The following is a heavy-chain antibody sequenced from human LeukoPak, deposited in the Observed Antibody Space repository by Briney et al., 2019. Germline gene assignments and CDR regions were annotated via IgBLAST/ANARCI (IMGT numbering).Heavy chain of an antibody. J-gene: IGHJ4*02. D-gene: IGHD3-22*01. CDR3: AKAVVPVISQHYFDY. CDR1: VFTFSGSA. CDR2: IRSKANSYAT. Sequence: GGSLRLSCAASVFTFSGSAMHWVRQASGKGLEWVGRIRSKANSYATAYAASVKGRFTISRDDSKNTAYLQMNSLRAEDTVVYYCAKAVVPVISQHYFDYWGEGTLVTVCS. V-gene: IGHV3-73*01.